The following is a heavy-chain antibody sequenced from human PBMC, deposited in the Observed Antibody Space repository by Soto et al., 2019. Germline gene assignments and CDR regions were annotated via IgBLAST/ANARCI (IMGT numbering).Heavy chain of an antibody. V-gene: IGHV3-48*01. CDR3: AKDKVSAVVTAPFDY. J-gene: IGHJ4*02. CDR2: ITDTGGTI. CDR1: GFTFSSYN. Sequence: GGSLRLSCAASGFTFSSYNMNWVRQAPGKGLEWISYITDTGGTINYADSVKGRFTTSRDNAENSLFLQMNSLRAEDTAVYYCAKDKVSAVVTAPFDYWGQGTLVTVSS. D-gene: IGHD2-21*02.